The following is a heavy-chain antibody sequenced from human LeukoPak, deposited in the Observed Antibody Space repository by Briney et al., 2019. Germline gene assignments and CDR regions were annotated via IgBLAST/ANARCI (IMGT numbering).Heavy chain of an antibody. J-gene: IGHJ4*02. V-gene: IGHV1-2*02. CDR1: GYTFIAYH. CDR3: ARCCDYGGACVDY. Sequence: ASVKVSCKASGYTFIAYHMHWVRQAPGQGLERMGWINPNSGGTNCAQNFQGRVTMTRDTSISTAYMELSGLRSDDTAVYYCARCCDYGGACVDYWGQGSLVTVSS. D-gene: IGHD4-23*01. CDR2: INPNSGGT.